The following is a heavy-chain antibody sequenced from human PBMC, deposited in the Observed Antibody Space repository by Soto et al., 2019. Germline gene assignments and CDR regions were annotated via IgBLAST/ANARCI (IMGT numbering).Heavy chain of an antibody. CDR2: IIPIFGTA. Sequence: SVKVSCKASGGTFSSYAISWVRQAPGQGLEWMGGIIPIFGTANYAQKFQGRVTITADESTSTAYMELSSLRSEDTAVYYCARDRDAGWQYQLPNAFDIWGQGTMVTVSS. V-gene: IGHV1-69*13. CDR1: GGTFSSYA. J-gene: IGHJ3*02. D-gene: IGHD2-2*01. CDR3: ARDRDAGWQYQLPNAFDI.